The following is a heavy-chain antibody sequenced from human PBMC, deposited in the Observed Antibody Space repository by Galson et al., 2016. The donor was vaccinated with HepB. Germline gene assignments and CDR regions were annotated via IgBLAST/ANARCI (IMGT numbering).Heavy chain of an antibody. Sequence: ETLSLTCTVSGDSISSSNLYWAWIRQPPGKGLEWVGTMFSSRTTYYNPSLNSRVTISMDTSKNQFSLTVTSMTAADTAVYYCARGLRRGRGILPFDYWGHGNLVTVSS. J-gene: IGHJ4*01. CDR1: GDSISSSNLY. CDR3: ARGLRRGRGILPFDY. D-gene: IGHD2-15*01. CDR2: MFSSRTT. V-gene: IGHV4-39*07.